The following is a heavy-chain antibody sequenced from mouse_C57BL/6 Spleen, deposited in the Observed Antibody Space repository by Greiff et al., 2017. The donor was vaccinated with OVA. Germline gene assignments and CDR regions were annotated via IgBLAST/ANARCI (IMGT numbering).Heavy chain of an antibody. D-gene: IGHD2-12*01. CDR1: GYTFTDYE. J-gene: IGHJ4*01. CDR2: IDPETGGT. Sequence: QVQLQQSGAELVRPGASVTLSCKASGYTFTDYEMHWVKQTPVHGLEWIGAIDPETGGTAYNQKFKGKAILTADKSSSTAYMELRSLTSEDSAVYYCTRYDDYYAMDYWGQGTSVTVSS. V-gene: IGHV1-15*01. CDR3: TRYDDYYAMDY.